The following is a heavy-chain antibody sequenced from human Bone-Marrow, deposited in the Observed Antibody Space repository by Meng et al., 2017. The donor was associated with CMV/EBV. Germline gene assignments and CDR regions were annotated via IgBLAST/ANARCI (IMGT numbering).Heavy chain of an antibody. CDR1: GGSFSGYY. D-gene: IGHD3-3*01. V-gene: IGHV4-34*01. CDR2: INHSGST. CDR3: ARGLWSGYPRS. Sequence: SDTLSLTCAVYGGSFSGYYWSWIRQPPGKGLEWIGEINHSGSTNYNPSLKSRVTISVDTSKNQFSLKLSSVTAADTAVYYCARGLWSGYPRSWGQGTLGTVSS. J-gene: IGHJ4*02.